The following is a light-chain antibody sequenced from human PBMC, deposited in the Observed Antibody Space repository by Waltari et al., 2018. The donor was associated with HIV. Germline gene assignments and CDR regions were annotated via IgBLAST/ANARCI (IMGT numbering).Light chain of an antibody. Sequence: SYELTQPPSVSVSPGQTARITCSGAPLPKQYAYWYQQKPGQAPVLLIYKNSERPSGIPERFSGSSSGTPVTLTISGVQAEDEADYYCQSAGSSGTYVVFGGGTKLTVL. CDR3: QSAGSSGTYVV. CDR1: PLPKQY. V-gene: IGLV3-25*03. J-gene: IGLJ2*01. CDR2: KNS.